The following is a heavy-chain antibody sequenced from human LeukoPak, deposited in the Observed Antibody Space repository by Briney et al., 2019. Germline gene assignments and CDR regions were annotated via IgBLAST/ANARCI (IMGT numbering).Heavy chain of an antibody. J-gene: IGHJ6*03. CDR1: GGSFSGYY. V-gene: IGHV4-34*01. D-gene: IGHD5-24*01. CDR3: ASRGGYKFRFTDYYYYYMDV. Sequence: SETLSLTCAVYGGSFSGYYWSWIRQPPGKGLEWIGEINHSGNTNYNPSLKSRVTISLDTSKNQFSLKLSSVTAADTAVYYCASRGGYKFRFTDYYYYYMDVWGNGTTVTVSS. CDR2: INHSGNT.